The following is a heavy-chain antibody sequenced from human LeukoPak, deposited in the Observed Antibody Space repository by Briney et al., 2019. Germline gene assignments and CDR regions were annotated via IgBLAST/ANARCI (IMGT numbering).Heavy chain of an antibody. CDR3: ARVFFYGSGSYLD. V-gene: IGHV3-48*03. CDR2: ISSSGSTI. D-gene: IGHD3-10*01. CDR1: GFTFSSYE. Sequence: GGSLRLSCAASGFTFSSYEMNWVRQAPGKGLEWVSYISSSGSTIYYADSVKGRFTISRDNAKNSLYLQMNSLRAEDTAVYYCARVFFYGSGSYLDWGRGTLVTVSS. J-gene: IGHJ4*02.